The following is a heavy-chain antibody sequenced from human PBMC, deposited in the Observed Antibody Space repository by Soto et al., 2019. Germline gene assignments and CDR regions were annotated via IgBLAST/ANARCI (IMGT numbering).Heavy chain of an antibody. CDR2: ISRNGNYI. J-gene: IGHJ6*03. Sequence: EVQLVESGGGLVKPGGSLRLSCAASGFTFSNFHMNWVRQAPGEGLEWVSSISRNGNYIYYIDSVKGRFTISRDNAENSVYLQMNSLRAEDTAVYYCARVFGVSSRPRGYYYYMDVWGKGTTVTVSS. D-gene: IGHD3-3*01. CDR3: ARVFGVSSRPRGYYYYMDV. CDR1: GFTFSNFH. V-gene: IGHV3-21*01.